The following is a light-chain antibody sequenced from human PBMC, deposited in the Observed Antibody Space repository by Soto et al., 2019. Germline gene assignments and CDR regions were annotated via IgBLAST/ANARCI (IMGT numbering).Light chain of an antibody. CDR1: QSVSSNY. CDR2: GAS. CDR3: QQSGSSPWT. Sequence: EIVLTQSPGTLSLSAGDRATLSCRASQSVSSNYFAWYQQKPGQTPRLLIYGASSRATGIPDRFSGSGSGTDFTLTISRLEPEDFAVYYCQQSGSSPWTFGQGTKVEIK. J-gene: IGKJ1*01. V-gene: IGKV3-20*01.